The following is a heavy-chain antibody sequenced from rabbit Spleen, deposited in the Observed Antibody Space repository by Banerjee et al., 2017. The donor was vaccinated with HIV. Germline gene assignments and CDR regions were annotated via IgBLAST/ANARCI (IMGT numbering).Heavy chain of an antibody. CDR1: GFSFSNKAV. V-gene: IGHV1S45*01. J-gene: IGHJ2*01. D-gene: IGHD1-1*01. CDR2: IAADNSGTT. CDR3: ARRGGSGYSFDAFDP. Sequence: EQLLESGGGLVKPEGSLTLTCTASGFSFSNKAVMCWVRQAPGKGLEWIACIAADNSGTTGYASWAKGRFTISKTSSTTVTLQMTSLTAADTATYFCARRGGSGYSFDAFDPWGPGTLVTVS.